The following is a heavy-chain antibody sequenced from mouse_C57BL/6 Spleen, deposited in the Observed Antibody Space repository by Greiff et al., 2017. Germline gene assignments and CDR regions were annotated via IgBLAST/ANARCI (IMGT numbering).Heavy chain of an antibody. CDR1: GYTFTDYY. CDR2: INPYNGGT. D-gene: IGHD1-1*01. V-gene: IGHV1-19*01. Sequence: VQLKQSGPVLVKPGASVKMSCKASGYTFTDYYMNWVKQSHGKSLEWIGVINPYNGGTSYNQKFKGKATLTVDKSSSTAYMELNSLTSEDSAVYYWARAYYGQTYFDYWGQGTTLTV. J-gene: IGHJ2*01. CDR3: ARAYYGQTYFDY.